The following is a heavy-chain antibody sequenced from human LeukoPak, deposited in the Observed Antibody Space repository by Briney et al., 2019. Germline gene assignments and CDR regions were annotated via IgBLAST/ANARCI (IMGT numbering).Heavy chain of an antibody. Sequence: GGSLRLSCAACGFTFSSYGMSWVRQAPGKGLEWVSAISGSSGSTYYADSVKGRFTISRDNAENSLYLQMNSLRAEDTAVYYCAREHYFYHMDAWGEGTTVTVSS. CDR3: AREHYFYHMDA. J-gene: IGHJ6*03. V-gene: IGHV3-23*01. CDR2: ISGSSGST. CDR1: GFTFSSYG.